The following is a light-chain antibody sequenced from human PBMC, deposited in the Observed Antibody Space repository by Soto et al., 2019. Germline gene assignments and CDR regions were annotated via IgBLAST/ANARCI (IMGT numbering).Light chain of an antibody. CDR2: DVS. J-gene: IGLJ1*01. V-gene: IGLV2-14*01. CDR3: SSYTSSSSVV. Sequence: QSVLTQPASVSGSPGQSITISCTGTSSDVGGYNYVSWYQQHPGKAPKLMIYDVSNRPSGVSSRFSGSKSGNTASLTISGLQAEDEADYYCSSYTSSSSVVFGTGTKVTV. CDR1: SSDVGGYNY.